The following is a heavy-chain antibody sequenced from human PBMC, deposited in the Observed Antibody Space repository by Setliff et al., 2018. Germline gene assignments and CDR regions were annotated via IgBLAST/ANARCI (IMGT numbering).Heavy chain of an antibody. J-gene: IGHJ4*02. D-gene: IGHD2-15*01. CDR3: VGGLNSVSWTFAY. Sequence: SETLSLTCFVSGGSIRSNTYYWGWIRQPPGKGLEWIGNIYFNGTTHYNPSLKSRVTLSVDTSKNQFSLKLNSVTAADTAVYYCVGGLNSVSWTFAYWGQGSLVTVSS. CDR2: IYFNGTT. V-gene: IGHV4-39*01. CDR1: GGSIRSNTYY.